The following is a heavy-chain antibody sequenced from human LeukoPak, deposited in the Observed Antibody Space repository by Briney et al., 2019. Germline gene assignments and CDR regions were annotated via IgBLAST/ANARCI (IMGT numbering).Heavy chain of an antibody. CDR3: ARDHLEWLLPDAFDI. V-gene: IGHV3-21*01. Sequence: GGSLRLSCAAAAFTFSSYRMNWVRQAAGKGLEWVTSISSSSSYIYYADSVKGRFTISRDNAKNSLYLQMNSLRAEDTAVYYCARDHLEWLLPDAFDIWGQGTMVTVSS. J-gene: IGHJ3*02. CDR1: AFTFSSYR. D-gene: IGHD3-3*01. CDR2: ISSSSSYI.